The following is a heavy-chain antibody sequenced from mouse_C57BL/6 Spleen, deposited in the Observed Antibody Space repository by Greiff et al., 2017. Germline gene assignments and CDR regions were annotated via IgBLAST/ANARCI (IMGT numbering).Heavy chain of an antibody. CDR3: AADWYFDV. CDR1: GYTFTDYY. J-gene: IGHJ1*03. CDR2: INPNNGGT. D-gene: IGHD6-1*01. Sequence: EVQLQQSGPELVKPGASVKISCKASGYTFTDYYMNWVKQSHGKSLEWIGDINPNNGGTSYNQKFKGKATLTVDKSSITAYMELRSLTSEDSAVYYCAADWYFDVWGTGTTVTVSS. V-gene: IGHV1-26*01.